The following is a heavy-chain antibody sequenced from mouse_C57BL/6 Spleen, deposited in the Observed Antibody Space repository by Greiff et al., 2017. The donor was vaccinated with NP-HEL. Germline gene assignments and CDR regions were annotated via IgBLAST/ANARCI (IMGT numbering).Heavy chain of an antibody. D-gene: IGHD1-2*01. V-gene: IGHV1-82*01. CDR3: ARHYSRAY. Sequence: QVQLQQSGPELVKPGASVKISCKASGYAFSSSWMNWVKQRPGKGLEWIGRIYPGDGDTNYNGKFKGKATLTADKSSSTAYMQLSSQTSEDSAVYFCARHYSRAYWGQGTLVTVSA. CDR1: GYAFSSSW. CDR2: IYPGDGDT. J-gene: IGHJ3*01.